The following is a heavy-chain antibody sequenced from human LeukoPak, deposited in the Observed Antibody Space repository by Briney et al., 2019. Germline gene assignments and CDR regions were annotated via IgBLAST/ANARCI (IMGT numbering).Heavy chain of an antibody. CDR1: GFTFSNAW. V-gene: IGHV3-15*01. J-gene: IGHJ3*02. D-gene: IGHD5-18*01. CDR3: TTDLPTWIKVWPGAFDI. Sequence: MAGGSLRLSCAASGFTFSNAWMSWVRHAPGKGLEWVGRIKSKTDGGTTDYAAPVKGRFTISRDDSKNTLYLQMNNLKTEDTAVYYCTTDLPTWIKVWPGAFDIWGQGTMVTVSS. CDR2: IKSKTDGGTT.